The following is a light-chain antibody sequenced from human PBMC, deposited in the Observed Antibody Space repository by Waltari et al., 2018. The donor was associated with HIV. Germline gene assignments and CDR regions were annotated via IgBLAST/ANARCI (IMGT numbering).Light chain of an antibody. V-gene: IGLV3-21*04. CDR3: QVWDSTNHHVV. CDR2: FNS. CDR1: NIASNS. Sequence: SYVLTQPPSVSVAPGAAATISCGGWNIASNSVPWYRQHPGQAPVLFIRFNSDRPSGIPDRFSGSTSGNTATLTISRVEVGDEADYYCQVWDSTNHHVVFGGGTELTVL. J-gene: IGLJ3*02.